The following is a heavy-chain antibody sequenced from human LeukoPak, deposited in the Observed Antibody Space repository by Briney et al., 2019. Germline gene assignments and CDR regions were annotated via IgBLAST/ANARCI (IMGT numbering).Heavy chain of an antibody. V-gene: IGHV4-34*01. CDR1: GGSFSGYY. J-gene: IGHJ5*02. D-gene: IGHD2-2*01. CDR2: INHSGST. CDR3: ARGFSSRVWVPYCSSTSCYADWFDP. Sequence: KPSETLSLTCAVYGGSFSGYYWSWIRQPPGKGLEWIGEINHSGSTNYNPSLKSRVTISVDTSKNQFSLKLSSVTAADTAVYYCARGFSSRVWVPYCSSTSCYADWFDPWGQGTLVTVSS.